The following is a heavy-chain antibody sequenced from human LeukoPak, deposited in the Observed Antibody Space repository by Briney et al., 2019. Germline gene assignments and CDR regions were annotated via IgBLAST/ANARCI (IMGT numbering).Heavy chain of an antibody. Sequence: SETLSLTCTVSGDSISSTTYYWGWIRQPPGKGLEWIGSIYYSGNTYYNPSLRSRVTISVDTSKSQFSLKLSSVTAADTAVYYCARRSPSYGWFDPWGQGTLVTVSS. J-gene: IGHJ5*02. CDR1: GDSISSTTYY. D-gene: IGHD4-17*01. V-gene: IGHV4-39*01. CDR3: ARRSPSYGWFDP. CDR2: IYYSGNT.